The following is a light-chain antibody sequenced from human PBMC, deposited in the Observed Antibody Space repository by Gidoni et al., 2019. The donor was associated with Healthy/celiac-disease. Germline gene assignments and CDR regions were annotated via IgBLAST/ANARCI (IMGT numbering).Light chain of an antibody. CDR2: GKN. J-gene: IGLJ2*01. V-gene: IGLV3-19*01. CDR3: NSRDSSGNHLV. Sequence: SALYPDLAVSVALGQTVRITCQGDSLRSYYASWYQQKPGQAPVLVIYGKNNRPSGIPDRFSGSSSGNTASLTITGAQAEDEADYYCNSRDSSGNHLVFGGGTKLTVL. CDR1: SLRSYY.